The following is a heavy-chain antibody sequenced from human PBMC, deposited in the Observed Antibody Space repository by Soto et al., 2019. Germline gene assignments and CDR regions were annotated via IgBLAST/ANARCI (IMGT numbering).Heavy chain of an antibody. CDR2: IGRGGDT. CDR1: GFTLTSYG. Sequence: EVQLLESGGGLVQPGGSLRLSCEVSGFTLTSYGMNWVRQAPDKGLEWVSTIGRGGDTYYADSMKGRFTISRDNSKNTLFLQMNSLRAEDTALYFCAKDGTTTGIHYYAMDVWGQGTTVTVSS. J-gene: IGHJ6*02. D-gene: IGHD1-1*01. V-gene: IGHV3-23*01. CDR3: AKDGTTTGIHYYAMDV.